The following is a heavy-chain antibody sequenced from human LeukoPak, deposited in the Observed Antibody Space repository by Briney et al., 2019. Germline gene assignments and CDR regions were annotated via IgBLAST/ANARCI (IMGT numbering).Heavy chain of an antibody. CDR1: GYTFTSYG. J-gene: IGHJ4*02. D-gene: IGHD3-10*01. CDR3: ARGYYGSGSYSYYFDY. V-gene: IGHV1-18*04. Sequence: ASVKVSCKASGYTFTSYGISWVRQAPGQGLEWMGWISAYNGNTNYAQKLQGRVTMTTDTSTSTAYMELSSLRSEDTAVYYCARGYYGSGSYSYYFDYWGQGTLVTVSS. CDR2: ISAYNGNT.